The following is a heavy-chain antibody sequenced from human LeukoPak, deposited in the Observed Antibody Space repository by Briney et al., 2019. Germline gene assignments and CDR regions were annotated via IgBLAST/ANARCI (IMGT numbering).Heavy chain of an antibody. J-gene: IGHJ4*02. CDR2: INHSGST. Sequence: SETLSLTCGVYGGXFSGYYCSWIRQPPGKGLEWIGEINHSGSTNYNPSLKSRVTISVDTSKNQFSLNLSSVTAADTAVYYCARGRGYDFWSAYQSDYWGQGTLVTVSS. CDR1: GGXFSGYY. D-gene: IGHD3-3*01. CDR3: ARGRGYDFWSAYQSDY. V-gene: IGHV4-34*01.